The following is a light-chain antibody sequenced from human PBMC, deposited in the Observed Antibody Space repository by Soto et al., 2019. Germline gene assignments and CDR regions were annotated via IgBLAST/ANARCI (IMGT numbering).Light chain of an antibody. V-gene: IGLV2-14*01. CDR1: SSDVGGYNY. CDR2: DVT. Sequence: QSALTQPASVSGSPGQSITISCTGTSSDVGGYNYVSWYQQHPGKAPKLIIYDVTNRPSGISYRFSGSKSGNTASLTISGLQAEDEADYYCSSHTSSSTRVFGTGTKVTVL. CDR3: SSHTSSSTRV. J-gene: IGLJ1*01.